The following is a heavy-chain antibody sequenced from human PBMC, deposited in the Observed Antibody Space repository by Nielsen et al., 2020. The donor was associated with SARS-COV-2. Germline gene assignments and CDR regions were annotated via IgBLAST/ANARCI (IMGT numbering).Heavy chain of an antibody. J-gene: IGHJ4*02. V-gene: IGHV3-21*01. CDR3: ARGGGVTHYFDF. Sequence: GESLKISCEASGFTFSRYSLNWVRQAPGKGLEWVSFVSGSSYFTHYADSVRGRFTVSRDNARNTLYLQMHSLKPEDTAVYFCARGGGVTHYFDFWGQGALVTVSS. CDR2: VSGSSYFT. CDR1: GFTFSRYS. D-gene: IGHD4-23*01.